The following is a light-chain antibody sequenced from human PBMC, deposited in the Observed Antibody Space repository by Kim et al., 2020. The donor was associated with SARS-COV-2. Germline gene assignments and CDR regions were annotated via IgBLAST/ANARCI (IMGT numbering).Light chain of an antibody. V-gene: IGKV3-11*01. CDR2: DAS. CDR3: QQRSNWPPYT. Sequence: LSPGERATLSCRATQSVSSYLAWYQQTPGQAPRLLIYDASNRATGIPARFSGSGSGTDFTLTISSLEPEDFAVYYCQQRSNWPPYTFGQGTKLEIK. CDR1: QSVSSY. J-gene: IGKJ2*01.